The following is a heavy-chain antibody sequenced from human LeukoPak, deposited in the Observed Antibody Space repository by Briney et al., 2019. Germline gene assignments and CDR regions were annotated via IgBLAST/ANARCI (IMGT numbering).Heavy chain of an antibody. CDR2: IYHSGST. J-gene: IGHJ4*02. Sequence: PSETLSLTCAVSGGSISSSNWWTWVRQPPGKGLEWIGEIYHSGSTNYSPSLKSRVTISVDKSKNQFSLNLSSVTAADTAMYYCARESRFYDSSGSLDSWGQGILVTVSS. CDR3: ARESRFYDSSGSLDS. V-gene: IGHV4-4*02. D-gene: IGHD3-22*01. CDR1: GGSISSSNW.